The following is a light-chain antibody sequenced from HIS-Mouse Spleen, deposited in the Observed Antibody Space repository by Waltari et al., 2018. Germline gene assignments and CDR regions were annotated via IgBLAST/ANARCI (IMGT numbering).Light chain of an antibody. V-gene: IGLV2-11*01. CDR2: DGS. J-gene: IGLJ1*01. CDR1: SSDGGGYNF. Sequence: QSALTQPRSLSGSPGQSVPISCTGTSSDGGGYNFFPWYQQPPRKAPKLMIYDGSQRPSGVPDRFSGSKSGNTASLTISGLQAEDEADYDCCSYAGSYTGVFGTGTKVTVL. CDR3: CSYAGSYTGV.